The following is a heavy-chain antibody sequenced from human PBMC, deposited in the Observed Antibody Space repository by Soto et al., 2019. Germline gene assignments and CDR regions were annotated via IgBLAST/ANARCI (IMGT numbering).Heavy chain of an antibody. V-gene: IGHV3-33*01. CDR3: ARDGSLRFGDPMDY. J-gene: IGHJ4*02. Sequence: GGSRILSCSASGFTFISYGMHWVRPAPGKGLEWLAVIWYDGINKYYADSVKGRFTISRDNSKNTLYLQMNSLRAEDTAVYYCARDGSLRFGDPMDYWGQGTLVTVSS. CDR2: IWYDGINK. D-gene: IGHD3-10*01. CDR1: GFTFISYG.